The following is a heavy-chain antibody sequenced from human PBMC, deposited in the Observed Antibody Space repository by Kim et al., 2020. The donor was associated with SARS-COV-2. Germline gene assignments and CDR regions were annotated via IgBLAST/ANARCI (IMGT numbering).Heavy chain of an antibody. J-gene: IGHJ2*01. V-gene: IGHV3-49*03. Sequence: GGSLRLSCTASGFTFGDYAMSWFRQAPGKGLEWVGFIRSKAYGGTTEYAASVKGRFTISRDDSKSIAYLQMNSLKTEDTAVYYCTRGGPVYSYGLNWYFDLWGRGTLVTVSS. CDR1: GFTFGDYA. CDR3: TRGGPVYSYGLNWYFDL. D-gene: IGHD5-18*01. CDR2: IRSKAYGGTT.